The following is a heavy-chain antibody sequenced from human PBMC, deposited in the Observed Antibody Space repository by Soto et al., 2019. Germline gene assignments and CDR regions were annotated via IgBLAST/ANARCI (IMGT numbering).Heavy chain of an antibody. Sequence: SQTLSLTCAISGDSVSSNSAAWNWIRQSPSRGLEWLGRTYYRSTWNNDYAVSVKSRITIYPDTSKNQFSLQLNSVTPEDAAVYYCARDEEYNSGMDVWGQGTTVTVSS. CDR3: ARDEEYNSGMDV. CDR2: TYYRSTWNN. V-gene: IGHV6-1*01. J-gene: IGHJ6*02. CDR1: GDSVSSNSAA. D-gene: IGHD5-12*01.